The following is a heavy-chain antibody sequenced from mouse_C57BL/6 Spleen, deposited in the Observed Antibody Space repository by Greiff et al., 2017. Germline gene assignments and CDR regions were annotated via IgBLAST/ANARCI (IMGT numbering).Heavy chain of an antibody. D-gene: IGHD1-1*01. CDR3: ARRGVVPYFDV. CDR1: GYTFTSYW. Sequence: QVQLQQPGAELVMPGASVKLSCKASGYTFTSYWMHWVKQRPGQGLEWIGEIDPSDSYTNYNQKFKGKSTLTVDKSSSTAYMQLSSLTSEDSAVYYWARRGVVPYFDVWGTGTTVTVSS. J-gene: IGHJ1*03. V-gene: IGHV1-69*01. CDR2: IDPSDSYT.